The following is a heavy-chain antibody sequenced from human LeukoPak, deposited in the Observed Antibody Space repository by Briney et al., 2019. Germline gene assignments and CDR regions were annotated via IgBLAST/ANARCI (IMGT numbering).Heavy chain of an antibody. J-gene: IGHJ4*02. D-gene: IGHD2-8*02. CDR1: GYTLIDYF. Sequence: ASVKVSCEASGYTLIDYFIHWVRQAPGQGLEWMGRINPKSGDTEYVQKFQGRVTMTRDTSISTLYMELTRLTSDDTAVYFCARDLTSTPYWELDYWGQGTLVTVSS. CDR3: ARDLTSTPYWELDY. V-gene: IGHV1-2*02. CDR2: INPKSGDT.